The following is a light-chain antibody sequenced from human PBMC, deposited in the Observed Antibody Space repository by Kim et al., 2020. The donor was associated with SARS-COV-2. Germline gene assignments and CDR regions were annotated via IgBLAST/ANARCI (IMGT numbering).Light chain of an antibody. CDR1: SLRSYY. CDR3: NSRDSSGPVV. V-gene: IGLV3-19*01. J-gene: IGLJ2*01. Sequence: SSELTQDPAVSVALGQTVRITCQGDSLRSYYASWYQQKPGQAPVLVIYGKNNRPSGIPDRFSGSSSGNTASLTITWAQAEDEADYYCNSRDSSGPVVFGG. CDR2: GKN.